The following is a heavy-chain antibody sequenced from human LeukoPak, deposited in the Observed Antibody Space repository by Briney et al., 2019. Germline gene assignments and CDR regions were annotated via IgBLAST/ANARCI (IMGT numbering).Heavy chain of an antibody. Sequence: PSETLSLTCTVSGGSISSGDYYWSWIRQPPGKGLEWIGYIYYSGSTYYNPSLKSRVTISVDTSKNQFSLKLSSVTAADTAVYYCARGSDYGGRLDYWGQGTLVTVSS. V-gene: IGHV4-30-4*01. CDR1: GGSISSGDYY. CDR3: ARGSDYGGRLDY. D-gene: IGHD4-23*01. J-gene: IGHJ4*02. CDR2: IYYSGST.